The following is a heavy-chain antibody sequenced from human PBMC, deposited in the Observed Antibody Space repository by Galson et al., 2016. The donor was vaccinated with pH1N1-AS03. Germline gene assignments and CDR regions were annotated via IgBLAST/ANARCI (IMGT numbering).Heavy chain of an antibody. D-gene: IGHD4-17*01. J-gene: IGHJ5*02. Sequence: ETLSLTCTVSGGSISSSSYYWGWIRQPPGKGLEWIGSIYYSGSTYYNPSLKSQVTISVDTSKNQFSLKLSSVTAADTAVYYCARRVYGDYVSWFDPWGQGTLVTVSS. CDR1: GGSISSSSYY. CDR2: IYYSGST. CDR3: ARRVYGDYVSWFDP. V-gene: IGHV4-39*01.